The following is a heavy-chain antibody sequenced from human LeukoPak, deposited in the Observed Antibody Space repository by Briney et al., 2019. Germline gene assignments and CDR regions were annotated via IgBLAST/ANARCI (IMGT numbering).Heavy chain of an antibody. CDR3: ARVPPLRYYFDH. J-gene: IGHJ4*02. CDR2: INAYDGNT. Sequence: GESLKISCKGSGYSFTSYGIAWVRQVPGQGLEWMGWINAYDGNTKHAQTLQGRVTMTTDTSTSTAYMELRSLRSDDTAVYYCARVPPLRYYFDHWGQGTLVTVSS. V-gene: IGHV1-18*01. D-gene: IGHD3-16*01. CDR1: GYSFTSYG.